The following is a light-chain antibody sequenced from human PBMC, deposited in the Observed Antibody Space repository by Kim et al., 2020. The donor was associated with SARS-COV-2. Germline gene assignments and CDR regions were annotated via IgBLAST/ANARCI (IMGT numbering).Light chain of an antibody. CDR3: KSYTSLNTGV. CDR1: SSDVGGYDY. V-gene: IGLV2-14*04. CDR2: DVS. Sequence: GQSITMSCSGTSSDVGGYDYVSWYQQHTGKAPKLIIFDVSRRPSGVSTRFSGSKSGNTASLTISGLQAEDEADYYCKSYTSLNTGVFGGGTQLTVL. J-gene: IGLJ3*02.